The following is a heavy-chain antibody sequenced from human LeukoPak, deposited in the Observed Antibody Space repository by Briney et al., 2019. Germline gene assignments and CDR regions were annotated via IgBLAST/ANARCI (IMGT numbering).Heavy chain of an antibody. J-gene: IGHJ6*03. V-gene: IGHV1-18*01. CDR2: ISAYNGNT. CDR3: ARRGIGYCSSTSCSTYYYYYYMDV. D-gene: IGHD2-2*02. CDR1: GYTFTSYG. Sequence: ASVKVSCKASGYTFTSYGISWVRQAPGQGLEWMGWISAYNGNTNYAQKLQGRVTMTTDTSTSTAYMELRSLRSDDTAVYYCARRGIGYCSSTSCSTYYYYYYMDVWGKGTTVTVSS.